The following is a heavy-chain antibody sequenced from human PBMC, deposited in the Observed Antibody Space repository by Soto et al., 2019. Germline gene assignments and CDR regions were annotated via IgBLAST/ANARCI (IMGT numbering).Heavy chain of an antibody. CDR2: IWSDGSNK. V-gene: IGHV3-33*01. J-gene: IGHJ4*02. D-gene: IGHD6-19*01. CDR1: GFTFSTYH. CDR3: ARLYSSQLDY. Sequence: GGSLRLSCAASGFTFSTYHMHWVRQAPGKGLEWVAVIWSDGSNKYYADSVKGRFTISRDNSKNTLYLQMNSLRVEDTAVYYCARLYSSQLDYWGQGTLVTVSS.